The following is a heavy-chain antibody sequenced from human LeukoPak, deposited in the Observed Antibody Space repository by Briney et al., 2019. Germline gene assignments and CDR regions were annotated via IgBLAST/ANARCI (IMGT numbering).Heavy chain of an antibody. CDR2: IETDGSST. CDR1: GFTFSSYW. Sequence: GGSLRLSCAASGFTFSSYWMHWVRQAPGKGLMWVSRIETDGSSTNYADSVKGRFIISRDNAKNSLYLQMNSLRAEDTAVYYCARAHYSSGNWFDPWGQGTLVTVSS. D-gene: IGHD6-19*01. CDR3: ARAHYSSGNWFDP. J-gene: IGHJ5*02. V-gene: IGHV3-74*01.